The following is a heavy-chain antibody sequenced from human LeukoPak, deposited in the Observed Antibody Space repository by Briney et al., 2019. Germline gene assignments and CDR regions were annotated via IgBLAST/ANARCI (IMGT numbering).Heavy chain of an antibody. J-gene: IGHJ2*01. CDR1: GFTFSNYA. CDR2: ISYDGSNK. V-gene: IGHV3-30*04. D-gene: IGHD1-1*01. CDR3: ARVVHGIDWYFDL. Sequence: GGSLRLSCAASGFTFSNYAMSWVRQAPGKGLEWVAVISYDGSNKYYADSVKGRFTISRDNSKNTLYLQMNSLRAEDTAVYYCARVVHGIDWYFDLWGRGTLVTVSS.